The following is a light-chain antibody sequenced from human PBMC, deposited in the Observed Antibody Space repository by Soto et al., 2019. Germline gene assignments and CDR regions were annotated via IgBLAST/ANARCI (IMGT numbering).Light chain of an antibody. CDR2: GAS. V-gene: IGKV3-20*01. J-gene: IGKJ4*01. CDR1: QSVSSSY. CDR3: QQYGSSPLT. Sequence: IVLTQSPGTLSLSPGERATLSCRASQSVSSSYLAWYQQKPGQAPRLLIYGASSRATGIPDRFSGSGSGTDFTLTISRLEREDFAVYYCQQYGSSPLTGGGGTKVEIK.